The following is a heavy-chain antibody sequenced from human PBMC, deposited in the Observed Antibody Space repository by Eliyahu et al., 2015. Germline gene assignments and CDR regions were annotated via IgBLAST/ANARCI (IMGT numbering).Heavy chain of an antibody. J-gene: IGHJ4*02. Sequence: QLQLQESGPGLVKPSETLSLTCTVSGGSIXSSXYYWGWIRQPPGKGLEWIGSIYYSGSTYYNPSLKSRVTISVDTSKNQFSLKLSSVTAADTAVYYCASRQAYCGGDCYDYWGQGTLVTVSS. CDR3: ASRQAYCGGDCYDY. CDR2: IYYSGST. D-gene: IGHD2-21*01. CDR1: GGSIXSSXYY. V-gene: IGHV4-39*01.